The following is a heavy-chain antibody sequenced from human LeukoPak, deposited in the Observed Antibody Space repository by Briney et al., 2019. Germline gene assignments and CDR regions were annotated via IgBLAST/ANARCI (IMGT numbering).Heavy chain of an antibody. J-gene: IGHJ6*03. CDR3: ARVGIAAAGYYYYMDV. Sequence: GASVKVSCKASGYTFTSYGIIWVRQAPGQGLEWMGWISAYNGNTNYAQKFQGRVTMTRNTSISTAYMELSSLRSEDTAVYYWARVGIAAAGYYYYMDVWGKGTTVTVSS. D-gene: IGHD6-13*01. CDR1: GYTFTSYG. CDR2: ISAYNGNT. V-gene: IGHV1-18*01.